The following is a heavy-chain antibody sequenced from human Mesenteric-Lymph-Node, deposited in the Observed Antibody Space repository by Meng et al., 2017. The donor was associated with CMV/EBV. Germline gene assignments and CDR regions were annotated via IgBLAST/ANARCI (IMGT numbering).Heavy chain of an antibody. Sequence: ASVKVSCKASGYTFIRYDINWVRQTTGQGLEWMGWIYPNTGGINYAQNFQGRVTMTRDTSISTAYMELSRLRSDDTAVYYCARSRTSGYHPKSFDYWGQGTLVTVSS. J-gene: IGHJ4*02. CDR3: ARSRTSGYHPKSFDY. V-gene: IGHV1-2*02. D-gene: IGHD3-22*01. CDR2: IYPNTGGI. CDR1: GYTFIRYD.